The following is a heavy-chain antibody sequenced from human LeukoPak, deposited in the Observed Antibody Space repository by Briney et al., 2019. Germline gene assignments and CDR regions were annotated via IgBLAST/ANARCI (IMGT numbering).Heavy chain of an antibody. CDR3: ARQYSSSWYDY. J-gene: IGHJ4*02. V-gene: IGHV3-23*01. CDR1: GFTFSSYA. CDR2: ISGSGGST. Sequence: GESLRLSCAASGFTFSSYAMSWVRQAPGKGLEWVSAISGSGGSTYYADSVKGRFTISRDNSKNTLYLQMNSLRAEDTAVHYCARQYSSSWYDYWGQGTLVTVSS. D-gene: IGHD6-13*01.